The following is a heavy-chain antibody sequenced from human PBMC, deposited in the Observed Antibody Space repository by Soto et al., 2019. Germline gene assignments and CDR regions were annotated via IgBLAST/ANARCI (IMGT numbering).Heavy chain of an antibody. CDR1: GLTFSGFA. CDR3: AKDKGPGSYTNWCFDV. J-gene: IGHJ2*01. CDR2: IHGSGAIT. V-gene: IGHV3-23*01. D-gene: IGHD3-10*01. Sequence: EVQVLQSGGGLVQPGGSLRLSCAASGLTFSGFAMSWVRQAPGKGLEWVATIHGSGAITNYADSVRGRFTISRDNSKDTMYLQLNTLRVEDTAVYYCAKDKGPGSYTNWCFDVWGRGTLVTVSS.